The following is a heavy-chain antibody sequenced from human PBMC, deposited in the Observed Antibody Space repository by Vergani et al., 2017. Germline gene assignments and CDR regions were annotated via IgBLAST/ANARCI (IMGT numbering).Heavy chain of an antibody. V-gene: IGHV3-21*01. Sequence: EVQLVESGGGLVKPGGSLRLSCAASGFTFSSYSMNWVRQAQGKGLEWVSSISSSSSYIYYADSVKGRFTISRDNAKNSLYLQMNSLRAEDTAVYYCARVPPNYYXSGPPEGYYYGMDVWGQGTTVTVSS. CDR3: ARVPPNYYXSGPPEGYYYGMDV. CDR2: ISSSSSYI. CDR1: GFTFSSYS. J-gene: IGHJ6*02. D-gene: IGHD3-10*01.